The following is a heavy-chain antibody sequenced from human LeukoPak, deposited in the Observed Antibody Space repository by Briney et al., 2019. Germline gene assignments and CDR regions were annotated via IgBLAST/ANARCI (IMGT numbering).Heavy chain of an antibody. CDR3: PTSSVALSPFDY. CDR1: GGNFSSNT. V-gene: IGHV1-69*02. D-gene: IGHD6-19*01. CDR2: IIPILGIA. Sequence: SVKVSCKASGGNFSSNTISWVRQAPGQGLEWMGRIIPILGIANYAQKFQGRVTTTADKSTSTAYMELNSLRSEDTAVYYCPTSSVALSPFDYWGRGTLVTVSS. J-gene: IGHJ4*02.